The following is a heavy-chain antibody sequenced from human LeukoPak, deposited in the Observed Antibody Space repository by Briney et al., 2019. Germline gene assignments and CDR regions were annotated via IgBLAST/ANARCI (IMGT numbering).Heavy chain of an antibody. CDR3: ARTRPTKYCDFWSGYFRVENYFDY. V-gene: IGHV3-20*04. Sequence: PGGSLRLSCAASGFTFDDYGMSWVRHAPGKGLEWVSGINWNGGSTGYADSVKGRFTTSRDNAKNSLYLQMNSLRAEDTALYYCARTRPTKYCDFWSGYFRVENYFDYWGQGTLVTVSS. CDR1: GFTFDDYG. CDR2: INWNGGST. D-gene: IGHD3-3*01. J-gene: IGHJ4*02.